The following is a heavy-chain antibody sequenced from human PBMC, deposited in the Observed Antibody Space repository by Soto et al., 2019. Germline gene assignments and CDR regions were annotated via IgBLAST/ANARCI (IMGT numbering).Heavy chain of an antibody. J-gene: IGHJ4*02. CDR3: ARGPYSGNAIDY. V-gene: IGHV4-31*03. CDR1: GGSISSGGYY. D-gene: IGHD4-4*01. CDR2: IYYSGSA. Sequence: QVQLQESGPGLVKPSQTLSLTCTVSGGSISSGGYYWTWIRQHPGKGLEWIGYIYYSGSAYYNPSRKSRVTMSVDTSENQFSLRLSSVTAADTAVYYCARGPYSGNAIDYWGLGTLVTVSS.